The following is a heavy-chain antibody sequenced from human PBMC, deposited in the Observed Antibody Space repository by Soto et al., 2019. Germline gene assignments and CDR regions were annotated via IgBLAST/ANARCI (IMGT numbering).Heavy chain of an antibody. CDR2: INSGSTSV. V-gene: IGHV3-48*04. CDR1: GFDFNRYS. CDR3: TSSTSPDAY. D-gene: IGHD2-2*01. Sequence: EVQLVESGGGLVQPGGSLRLSCVASGFDFNRYSMSWVRQAPGKGLEWISYINSGSTSVFYADSVRGRFTISRDNAKNSLYLQMNSLRAEDTAVYYCTSSTSPDAYWGQGTLVTVSS. J-gene: IGHJ4*02.